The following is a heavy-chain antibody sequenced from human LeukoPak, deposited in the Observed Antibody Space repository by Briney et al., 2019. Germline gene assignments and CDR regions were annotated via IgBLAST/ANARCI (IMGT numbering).Heavy chain of an antibody. D-gene: IGHD2-21*02. J-gene: IGHJ5*02. Sequence: ASVKVSCKASGYTFTNYGISWVRQAPGQGLEWMAWISANNGETRYAQKFQGRVILTTDTPTTTAYMELRNLRSDGTAVYYCARDACVSCGGDCCHDPWGQGTLVTVSS. CDR3: ARDACVSCGGDCCHDP. V-gene: IGHV1-18*01. CDR1: GYTFTNYG. CDR2: ISANNGET.